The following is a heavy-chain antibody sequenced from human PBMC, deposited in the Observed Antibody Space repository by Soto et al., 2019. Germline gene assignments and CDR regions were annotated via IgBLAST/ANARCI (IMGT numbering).Heavy chain of an antibody. CDR1: GDSVSSNSAA. V-gene: IGHV6-1*01. D-gene: IGHD2-2*01. CDR3: ARDPLVVVPAARGYYYYGMDV. CDR2: TYYRSKWYN. Sequence: SQTLSLTCAISGDSVSSNSAALNWIRQSPSRGLEWLGRTYYRSKWYNDYAVSVKSRITINPDTSKNQFSLQLNSVTPEDTAVYYCARDPLVVVPAARGYYYYGMDVWGQGTTVTVSS. J-gene: IGHJ6*02.